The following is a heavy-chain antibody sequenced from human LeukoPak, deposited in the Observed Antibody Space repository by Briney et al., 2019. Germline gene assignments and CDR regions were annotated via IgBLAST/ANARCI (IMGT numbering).Heavy chain of an antibody. Sequence: PSQTLSLTCTVSGGSISSGDYYWSWIRQPPGKGLEWIGYIYYSGSTYYNPSLKSRVTISVDTSKNQFFLKLSSVTAADTAVYYCARDRVGATTLAYYYGMDVWGQGTTVTVSS. CDR1: GGSISSGDYY. D-gene: IGHD1-26*01. CDR2: IYYSGST. V-gene: IGHV4-30-4*01. CDR3: ARDRVGATTLAYYYGMDV. J-gene: IGHJ6*02.